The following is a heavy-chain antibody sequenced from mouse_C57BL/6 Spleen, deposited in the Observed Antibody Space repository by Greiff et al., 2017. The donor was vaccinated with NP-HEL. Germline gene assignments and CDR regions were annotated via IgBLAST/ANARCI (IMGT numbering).Heavy chain of an antibody. Sequence: VQLQQSGAELVMPGASVKLSCKASGYTFTSYWMHWVKQRPGQGLEWIGEIDPSDSYTNYNQKFKGKSTLTVDKSSSTAYMQLSSLTSEDSAVYYCARRGYGSSYGGYAMDYWGQGTSVTVSS. J-gene: IGHJ4*01. D-gene: IGHD1-1*01. CDR2: IDPSDSYT. CDR1: GYTFTSYW. CDR3: ARRGYGSSYGGYAMDY. V-gene: IGHV1-69*01.